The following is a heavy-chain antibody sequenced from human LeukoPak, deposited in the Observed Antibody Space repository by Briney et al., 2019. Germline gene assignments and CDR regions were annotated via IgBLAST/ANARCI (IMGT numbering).Heavy chain of an antibody. V-gene: IGHV4-39*01. CDR1: GGSISSSSCY. CDR2: IYYSGST. D-gene: IGHD3-10*01. Sequence: PSETLSLTCTVSGGSISSSSCYWGSIRQPPGKGLEWIGSIYYSGSTYYNPSLKSRVTISVDTSKNQFSLKLSSVTAADTAVYYCARRRGSGSYRPPYYFDYWGQGTLVTVSS. J-gene: IGHJ4*02. CDR3: ARRRGSGSYRPPYYFDY.